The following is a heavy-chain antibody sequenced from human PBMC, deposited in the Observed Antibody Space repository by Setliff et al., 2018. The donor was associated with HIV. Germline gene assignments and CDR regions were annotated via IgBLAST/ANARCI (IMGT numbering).Heavy chain of an antibody. CDR3: ARGRAEYVAVAVMGSWFDP. J-gene: IGHJ5*02. CDR2: INHRGTT. V-gene: IGHV4-34*01. Sequence: SETLSLTCGVYGGSFSGYYWTWIRQPPGKGLEWIGEINHRGTTNSNPSLKRRVTISVDTSKSQFSLRLSSVTAADTAVYYCARGRAEYVAVAVMGSWFDPWGQGTLVTVSS. CDR1: GGSFSGYY. D-gene: IGHD6-19*01.